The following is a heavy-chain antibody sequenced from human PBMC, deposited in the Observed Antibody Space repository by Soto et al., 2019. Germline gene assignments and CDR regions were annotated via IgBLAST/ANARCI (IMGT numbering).Heavy chain of an antibody. V-gene: IGHV3-23*01. J-gene: IGHJ6*02. CDR3: VKPPVITASYYYYDMDV. CDR2: ISGSGIST. D-gene: IGHD4-4*01. CDR1: GFTFSTYP. Sequence: LRLSCAASGFTFSTYPMSWVRQAPGKGLEWVSGISGSGISTYYTDSVKGRFTISRDNSKNTVFLQMNSLRDEDTAVYYCVKPPVITASYYYYDMDVWGQGTTVTVSS.